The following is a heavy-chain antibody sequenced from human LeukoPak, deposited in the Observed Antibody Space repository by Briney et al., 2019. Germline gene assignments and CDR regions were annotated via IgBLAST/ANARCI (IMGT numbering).Heavy chain of an antibody. CDR2: IYYSGST. D-gene: IGHD1-26*01. Sequence: SATLSLTCTVSGGSISSYYWSWIRQPPGKGLEWIGYIYYSGSTNYNPSLQSRVTISVDTSKNQFSLKLSSVTAADTAVYYCASGSYSVALDYWGQGTLVTVSS. CDR3: ASGSYSVALDY. V-gene: IGHV4-59*01. J-gene: IGHJ4*02. CDR1: GGSISSYY.